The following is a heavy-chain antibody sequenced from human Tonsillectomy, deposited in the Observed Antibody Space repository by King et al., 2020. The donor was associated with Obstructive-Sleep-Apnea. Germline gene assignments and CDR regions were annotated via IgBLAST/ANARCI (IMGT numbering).Heavy chain of an antibody. D-gene: IGHD3-10*01. J-gene: IGHJ6*02. CDR2: ISGSGGST. CDR1: GFTFSSYA. V-gene: IGHV3-23*04. CDR3: AKDSSGSLYGMDV. Sequence: VQLVESGGGLVQPGGSLRLSCAASGFTFSSYAMIWVRQAPGKGLEWGSAISGSGGSTYYTDSVQGRFTISRDSSKNTLYLQMNSLRAEDTAVYYCAKDSSGSLYGMDVWGQGTTVTVSS.